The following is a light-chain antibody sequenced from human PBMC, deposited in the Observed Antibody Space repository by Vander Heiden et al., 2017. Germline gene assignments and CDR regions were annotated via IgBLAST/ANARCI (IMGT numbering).Light chain of an antibody. CDR2: GTS. Sequence: EIVLTQSPVTLSVSPGEGATISCRASQCVRINLAWYQQKPGQAPRLLIYGTSARATGIPARFSGSGSGTEFTLTISSLLSEDFAIYYCQQYYNWPWTFGHGTKVEIK. CDR1: QCVRIN. V-gene: IGKV3-15*01. CDR3: QQYYNWPWT. J-gene: IGKJ1*01.